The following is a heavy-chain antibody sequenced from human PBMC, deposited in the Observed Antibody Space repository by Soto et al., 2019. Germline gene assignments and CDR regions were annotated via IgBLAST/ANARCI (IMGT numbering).Heavy chain of an antibody. J-gene: IGHJ4*02. CDR2: INAGNGNT. V-gene: IGHV1-3*01. D-gene: IGHD3-9*01. CDR3: ARSPPSLRYVDWLYYFDY. Sequence: ASVKVACKASGYTFTIYAMHWVLQAPGQRLEWMGWINAGNGNTKYSQKFQGRVTITRDTSASTAYMELSSLRSEDTAVYYCARSPPSLRYVDWLYYFDYWGQGTLVTVS. CDR1: GYTFTIYA.